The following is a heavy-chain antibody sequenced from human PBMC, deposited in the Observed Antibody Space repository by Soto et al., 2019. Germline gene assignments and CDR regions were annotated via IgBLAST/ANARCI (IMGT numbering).Heavy chain of an antibody. CDR1: GGTFSSYA. CDR3: ARVAVGYCGGDCYSLGYYYYGMDV. CDR2: IIPIFGTA. J-gene: IGHJ6*02. V-gene: IGHV1-69*13. Sequence: GASVKVSCKASGGTFSSYAISWVRQAPGQGLEWMGGIIPIFGTANYAQKFQGRVTITADESTSTAYMELSSLRSEDTAVYYCARVAVGYCGGDCYSLGYYYYGMDVWGQGTTVTV. D-gene: IGHD2-21*02.